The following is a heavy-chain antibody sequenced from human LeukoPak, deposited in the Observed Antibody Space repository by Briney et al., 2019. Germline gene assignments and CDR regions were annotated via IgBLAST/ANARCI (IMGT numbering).Heavy chain of an antibody. CDR3: ARVLTTDWLDP. Sequence: SQTLSLTCTVSGGSLSSGDYYWSWIRQPPGKGLEWLGYIYYSGSTYYNPSLKSRVTISVDTSKNQFSLKLSSVTAADTAVYYCARVLTTDWLDPWGQRTLVTVSS. J-gene: IGHJ5*02. CDR1: GGSLSSGDYY. CDR2: IYYSGST. D-gene: IGHD4-11*01. V-gene: IGHV4-30-4*01.